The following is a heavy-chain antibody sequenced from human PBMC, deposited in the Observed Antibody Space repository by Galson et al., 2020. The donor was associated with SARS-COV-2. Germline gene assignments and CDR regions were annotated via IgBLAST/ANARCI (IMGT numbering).Heavy chain of an antibody. Sequence: GGSLRLSCAASGFTFDDYGMSCVRQAPGKGLAWVSGIHWTGGSTGYADSVKGRFTISRDNAKNSLYLQMNSLRAEDTALYHCASHHGYYYYMDVWGKGTTVTVSS. CDR2: IHWTGGST. V-gene: IGHV3-20*01. CDR1: GFTFDDYG. J-gene: IGHJ6*03. CDR3: ASHHGYYYYMDV.